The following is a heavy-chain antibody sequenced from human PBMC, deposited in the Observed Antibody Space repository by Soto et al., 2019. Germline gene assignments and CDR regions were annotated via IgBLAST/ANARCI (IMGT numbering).Heavy chain of an antibody. CDR2: ISYDGSNK. CDR1: GFTFSRYA. Sequence: QVQLVESGGGVVQPGRSLRLSCAASGFTFSRYAMHWVRQAPGKGLEWVAVISYDGSNKYYADSVKGRFTISRDNSKNTLYLHMNSLRAEDTAVYYCARDLVPVGSTWYLFDYWGQGALVTVSS. V-gene: IGHV3-30-3*01. D-gene: IGHD6-13*01. J-gene: IGHJ4*02. CDR3: ARDLVPVGSTWYLFDY.